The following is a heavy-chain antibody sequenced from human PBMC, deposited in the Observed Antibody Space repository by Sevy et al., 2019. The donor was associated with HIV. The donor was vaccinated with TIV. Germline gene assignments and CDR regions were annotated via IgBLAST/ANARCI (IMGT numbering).Heavy chain of an antibody. V-gene: IGHV4-38-2*02. J-gene: IGHJ6*02. CDR2: IYHRGST. CDR3: AGDEGGTAMVNAYYYYYGMDV. D-gene: IGHD5-18*01. CDR1: GYSISSGYY. Sequence: SETLSLTCTVSGYSISSGYYWGWIRQPPGKGLEWIGSIYHRGSTYYNPSLKSRVTISVDTSKNQFSLKLSSVTAADTAGYYCAGDEGGTAMVNAYYYYYGMDVWGQGTTVTVSS.